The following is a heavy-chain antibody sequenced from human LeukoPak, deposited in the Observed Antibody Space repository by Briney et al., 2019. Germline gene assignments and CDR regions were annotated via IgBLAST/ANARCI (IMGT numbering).Heavy chain of an antibody. CDR2: IYYSGST. J-gene: IGHJ4*02. D-gene: IGHD3-10*01. V-gene: IGHV4-39*07. CDR1: GGSIGSSSYY. CDR3: ARSRITMVRGGPSYFDY. Sequence: SETLSLTCTVSGGSIGSSSYYWGWIRQPPGKGLEWIGSIYYSGSTYYNPSLKSRVTISVDTSKNQFSLKLSSVTAADTAVYYCARSRITMVRGGPSYFDYWGQGTLVTVSS.